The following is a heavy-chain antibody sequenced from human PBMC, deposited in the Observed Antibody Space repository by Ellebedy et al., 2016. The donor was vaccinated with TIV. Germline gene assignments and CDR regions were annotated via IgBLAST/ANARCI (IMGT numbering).Heavy chain of an antibody. D-gene: IGHD1-26*01. CDR3: ARVRVGVTYYFDY. V-gene: IGHV4-4*02. CDR2: IYHSGST. CDR1: PGAFSSSNW. Sequence: MPSETLSLTCDVTPGAFSSSNWWSWVRQPPGKGLEWIGEIYHSGSTNYNPSLQSRVTIPVDKSKNQFSLRLNSVTAADTAVYYCARVRVGVTYYFDYWGQGTLVTVSS. J-gene: IGHJ4*02.